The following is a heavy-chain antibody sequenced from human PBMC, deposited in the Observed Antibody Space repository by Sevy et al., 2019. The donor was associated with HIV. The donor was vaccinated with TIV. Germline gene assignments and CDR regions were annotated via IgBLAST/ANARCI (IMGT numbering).Heavy chain of an antibody. CDR2: IIPICGTP. D-gene: IGHD2-2*02. CDR1: GGIFSNFA. V-gene: IGHV1-69*13. CDR3: ARGYCTTTRCSTSSLDY. J-gene: IGHJ4*02. Sequence: ASVKVSCKASGGIFSNFAINWVRQAPGQGLQWMGGIIPICGTPNYAQKFQGRVTITADESTSTAYMELSSLRSEDTAVHYCARGYCTTTRCSTSSLDYWGQGTLVTVSS.